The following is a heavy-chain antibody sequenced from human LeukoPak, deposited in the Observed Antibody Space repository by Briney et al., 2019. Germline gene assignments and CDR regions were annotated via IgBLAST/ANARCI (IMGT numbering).Heavy chain of an antibody. D-gene: IGHD2-2*01. Sequence: ASVNVSCTASGYTFTGYHMHWVRQAPGQGLEWMGRINPNSGDTNSAQKFHGRVAMTRDTSISTAFMELTRLRSDDTAVYYCARDYCSSTSCLFDYWGQGTLVTVSS. J-gene: IGHJ4*02. V-gene: IGHV1-2*06. CDR2: INPNSGDT. CDR3: ARDYCSSTSCLFDY. CDR1: GYTFTGYH.